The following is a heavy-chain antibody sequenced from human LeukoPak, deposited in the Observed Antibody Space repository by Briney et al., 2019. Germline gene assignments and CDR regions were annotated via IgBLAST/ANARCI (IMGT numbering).Heavy chain of an antibody. CDR2: ISGSGGNT. V-gene: IGHV3-23*01. J-gene: IGHJ4*02. D-gene: IGHD2-8*02. CDR1: GFTFSSYA. CDR3: ARGGTGAFDY. Sequence: GGSLRLSCAASGFTFSSYAMSWVRQAPGKGLEWVSAISGSGGNTYYADSVKGRFTISRDNAKNLLFLQMNSLRVEDTALYYCARGGTGAFDYWGQGILVTVSS.